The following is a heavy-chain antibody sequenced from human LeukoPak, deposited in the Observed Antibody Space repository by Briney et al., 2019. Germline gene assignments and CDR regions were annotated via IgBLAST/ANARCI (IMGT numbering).Heavy chain of an antibody. CDR3: ARQFPLWYYDY. CDR1: GGSFSGYY. D-gene: IGHD2-21*01. J-gene: IGHJ4*02. Sequence: PSETLSLTCAVYGGSFSGYYWSWIRQPPGKGLEWIGEINHSGSTNYNPSLKSRVTISVDTSKNQFSLKLSSVTAADTAVYYCARQFPLWYYDYWGQGTLVTVSS. CDR2: INHSGST. V-gene: IGHV4-34*01.